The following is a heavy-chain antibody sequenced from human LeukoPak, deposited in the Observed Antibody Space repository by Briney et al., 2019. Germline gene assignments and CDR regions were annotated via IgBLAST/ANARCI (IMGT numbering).Heavy chain of an antibody. V-gene: IGHV4-39*07. D-gene: IGHD5-12*01. CDR3: AIGGEATRLDY. J-gene: IGHJ4*02. Sequence: PSETLSLTCTVSGGSISSSSYYWGWIRQPPGKGLEWIGSIYYSGSTYYNPSLKSRVTISVDTSKNQFSLKLSSVTAADTAVYYCAIGGEATRLDYWGQGTLVTVSS. CDR2: IYYSGST. CDR1: GGSISSSSYY.